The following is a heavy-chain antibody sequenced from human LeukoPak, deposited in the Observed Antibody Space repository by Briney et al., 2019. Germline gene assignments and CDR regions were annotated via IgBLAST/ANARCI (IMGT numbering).Heavy chain of an antibody. CDR3: ARGLLTRSGWFDP. J-gene: IGHJ5*02. Sequence: GASVKVSCKASGYTFTGYYMHWVRQAPGQGLEWMGRINPNSGGTNYAQKFQGWVTMTRDTSISTAYMELSRLRSDDTAVYYCARGLLTRSGWFDPWGQGTLVTVSS. V-gene: IGHV1-2*04. CDR1: GYTFTGYY. D-gene: IGHD1-1*01. CDR2: INPNSGGT.